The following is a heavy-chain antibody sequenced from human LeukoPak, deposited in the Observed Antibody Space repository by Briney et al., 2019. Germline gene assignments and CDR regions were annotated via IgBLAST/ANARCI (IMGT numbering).Heavy chain of an antibody. CDR3: ARGPPPALPLSWFDP. Sequence: SETLSLTCTVSGGSISSYYWSWIRQPAGKGLEWIGRIYTSGSTNYNPSLKSRVTISVDTSKNQFSLKLSSVTAADTAVYYCARGPPPALPLSWFDPWGQGTLVTVPS. J-gene: IGHJ5*02. V-gene: IGHV4-4*07. CDR2: IYTSGST. CDR1: GGSISSYY.